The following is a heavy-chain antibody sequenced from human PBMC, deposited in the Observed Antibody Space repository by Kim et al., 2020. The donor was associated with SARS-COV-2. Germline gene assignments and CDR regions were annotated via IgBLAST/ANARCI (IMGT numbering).Heavy chain of an antibody. CDR3: TTRNYDILTGYPHFDY. V-gene: IGHV3-15*01. Sequence: PVKGTLTISRDDSKNTLYLQMNSLKTEDTAVYYCTTRNYDILTGYPHFDYWGQGTLVTVSS. D-gene: IGHD3-9*01. J-gene: IGHJ4*02.